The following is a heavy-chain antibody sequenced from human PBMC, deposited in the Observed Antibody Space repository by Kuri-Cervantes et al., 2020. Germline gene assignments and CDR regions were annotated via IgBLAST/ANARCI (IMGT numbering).Heavy chain of an antibody. J-gene: IGHJ5*02. CDR1: GFTFSSYG. Sequence: GESLKISCAASGFTFSSYGMHWVRQAPGKGLEWVAVIWYDGSNKYYADAVNGRFTISRDNSKNTLYLQMNSLRAEDTAVYYCARGTGIAVAGIIFSWGQGTLVTVSS. V-gene: IGHV3-33*01. D-gene: IGHD6-19*01. CDR3: ARGTGIAVAGIIFS. CDR2: IWYDGSNK.